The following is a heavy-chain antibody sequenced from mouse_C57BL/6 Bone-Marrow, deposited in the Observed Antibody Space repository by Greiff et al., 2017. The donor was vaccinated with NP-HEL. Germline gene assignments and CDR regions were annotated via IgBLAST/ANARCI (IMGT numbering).Heavy chain of an antibody. CDR1: GYTFTGYW. CDR3: ASGYYGGNWYFDF. CDR2: ILPGSGST. D-gene: IGHD1-1*01. J-gene: IGHJ1*03. Sequence: QVQLQQSGAELMKPGASVKLSCKATGYTFTGYWIEWVKQRPGHGLEWIGEILPGSGSTNYNEKFKGKATFTADTSSNTAYMQLSILTTEDSAIYYCASGYYGGNWYFDFWGTGTTVTVSS. V-gene: IGHV1-9*01.